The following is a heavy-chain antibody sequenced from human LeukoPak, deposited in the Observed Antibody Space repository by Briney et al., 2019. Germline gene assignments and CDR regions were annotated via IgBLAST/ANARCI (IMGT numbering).Heavy chain of an antibody. CDR3: ANRGREAAAGTANWFDP. V-gene: IGHV4-34*01. Sequence: SETLSLTCTVSGGSISSYYWSWIRQPPGKGLEWIGEINHSGSTNYNPSLKSRVTISVDTSKNQFSLKLSSVTAADTAVYYCANRGREAAAGTANWFDPWGQGTLVTVSS. J-gene: IGHJ5*02. D-gene: IGHD6-13*01. CDR1: GGSISSYY. CDR2: INHSGST.